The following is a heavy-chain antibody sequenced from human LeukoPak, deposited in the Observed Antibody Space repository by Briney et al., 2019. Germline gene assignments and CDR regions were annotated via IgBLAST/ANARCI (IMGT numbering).Heavy chain of an antibody. CDR3: ARGLRWSEGLGGIFDY. D-gene: IGHD4-23*01. CDR2: TAFDGSNE. J-gene: IGHJ4*02. CDR1: GFTFSRHD. Sequence: PGGSLRLSCVASGFTFSRHDMHWVRQAPGKGLQWVAVTAFDGSNEIYADSVKGRFTISRDNSKHTVSLQMDSLRSEDTAVYYCARGLRWSEGLGGIFDYWGQGTLVTVSS. V-gene: IGHV3-30-3*01.